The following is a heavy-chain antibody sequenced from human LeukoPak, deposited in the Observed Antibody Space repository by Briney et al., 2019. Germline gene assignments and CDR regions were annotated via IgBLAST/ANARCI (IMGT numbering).Heavy chain of an antibody. J-gene: IGHJ4*02. CDR3: ARDGSGSYGYFDY. V-gene: IGHV1-3*01. CDR1: GYTFTNYA. CDR2: INAGNGNT. D-gene: IGHD3-10*01. Sequence: ASVKVSCKASGYTFTNYAMHWVRQAPGQRLEWMGWINAGNGNTKYSQKFQGRVTITRDTSASTAYMELSSLRSEDTAVYYCARDGSGSYGYFDYWGQGTLDTVSS.